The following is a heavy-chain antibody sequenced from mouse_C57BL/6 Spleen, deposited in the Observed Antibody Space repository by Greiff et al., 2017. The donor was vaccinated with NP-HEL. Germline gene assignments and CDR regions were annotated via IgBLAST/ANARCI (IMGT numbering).Heavy chain of an antibody. CDR2: INPSSGYT. Sequence: QVQLKESGAELASPGASVQMSCKASGYTFTSYTMHWVNQRPGQGLEWIGYINPSSGYTKYNQKFKDKATLTADNSSSTAYMQLSSLTSEDSAGYYCARPHYGYDDYARDYWGQGTSVTVSS. CDR3: ARPHYGYDDYARDY. CDR1: GYTFTSYT. J-gene: IGHJ4*01. D-gene: IGHD2-2*01. V-gene: IGHV1-4*01.